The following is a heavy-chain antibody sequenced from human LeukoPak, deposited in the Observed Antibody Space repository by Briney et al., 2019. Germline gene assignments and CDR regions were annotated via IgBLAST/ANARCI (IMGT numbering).Heavy chain of an antibody. V-gene: IGHV3-7*03. J-gene: IGHJ6*04. D-gene: IGHD1-14*01. CDR1: GFTLSSYW. CDR3: ARDTGYGVDV. CDR2: IKQDGSEK. Sequence: GGSLRLSCAASGFTLSSYWMNWVRQAPGKGLEWVANIKQDGSEKYYVDSVKARFTVSRDNAKNSLYLQMNSLRAEDTAVYYCARDTGYGVDVWGKGTTVTVSS.